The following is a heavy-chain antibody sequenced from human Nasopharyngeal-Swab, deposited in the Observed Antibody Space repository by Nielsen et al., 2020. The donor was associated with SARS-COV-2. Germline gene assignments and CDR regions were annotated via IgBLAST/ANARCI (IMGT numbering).Heavy chain of an antibody. CDR2: IHYTGKT. Sequence: SETLSLTCTVSGGSISGDNYFWSWIRQRPGKGLEWIGYIHYTGKTYYNPSLESRLTISLDTSRNQFSLMLRSVTAADTAVYYCAREVINQAVSDAFDFWGQGTMVTVSS. J-gene: IGHJ3*01. CDR1: GGSISGDNYF. D-gene: IGHD3-16*02. V-gene: IGHV4-31*03. CDR3: AREVINQAVSDAFDF.